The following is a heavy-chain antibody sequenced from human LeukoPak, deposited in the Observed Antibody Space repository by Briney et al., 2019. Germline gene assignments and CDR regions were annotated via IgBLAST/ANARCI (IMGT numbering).Heavy chain of an antibody. D-gene: IGHD2-15*01. J-gene: IGHJ4*02. CDR3: ARARAYCSGGSCLFDY. CDR2: FIPIFGTA. CDR1: GGTFSSYA. V-gene: IGHV1-69*05. Sequence: ASVKVSCKASGGTFSSYAISGVRQAPGQGLEWLGGFIPIFGTANYAQKFQGRVTITTDESTSTAYMELSSLRAEDTAVYYCARARAYCSGGSCLFDYWGQGTLVTVSS.